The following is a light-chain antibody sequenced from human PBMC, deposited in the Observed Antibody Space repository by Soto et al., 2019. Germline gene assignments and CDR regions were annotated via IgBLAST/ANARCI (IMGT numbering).Light chain of an antibody. Sequence: QSALTQPASVSGSPGQSITISCTGTSSDVGDYNYVSWYQQHPGKAPKLMLYDVSNRPSGISNRFSGSKSGNTASLTISGLQAEEEADYYCSSYTSSSTLFGTGTKLT. CDR1: SSDVGDYNY. CDR3: SSYTSSSTL. J-gene: IGLJ1*01. V-gene: IGLV2-14*01. CDR2: DVS.